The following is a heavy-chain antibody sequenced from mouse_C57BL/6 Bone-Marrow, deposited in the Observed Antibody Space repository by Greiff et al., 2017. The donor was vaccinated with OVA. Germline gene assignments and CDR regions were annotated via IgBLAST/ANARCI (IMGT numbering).Heavy chain of an antibody. D-gene: IGHD2-1*01. Sequence: EVQLVESGGDLVKPGGSLKLSCAASGFTFSSYGMSWVRQTPDKRLEWVATISSGGSYTYYPDSVKGRFTISRDNAKNTLYLQMSSLKSEDTAMYYCARQIYYGNYDYWGQGTTLTVSS. CDR3: ARQIYYGNYDY. J-gene: IGHJ2*01. V-gene: IGHV5-6*01. CDR2: ISSGGSYT. CDR1: GFTFSSYG.